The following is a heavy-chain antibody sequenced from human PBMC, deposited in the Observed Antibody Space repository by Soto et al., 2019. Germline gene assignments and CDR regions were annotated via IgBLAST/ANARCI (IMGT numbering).Heavy chain of an antibody. CDR3: TKARCSGDSCDVPDY. J-gene: IGHJ4*01. CDR1: GFTFSIYT. V-gene: IGHV3-23*01. Sequence: EVQLFESGGGLVQPGGSLRLSCAASGFTFSIYTMAWVRQAPGKGLEWVSSISGSGGSPNYADSVQGRFTISRDNSKNTCFLQMNSLRTEDTATYYCTKARCSGDSCDVPDYWGHGILVTVSS. D-gene: IGHD2-21*01. CDR2: ISGSGGSP.